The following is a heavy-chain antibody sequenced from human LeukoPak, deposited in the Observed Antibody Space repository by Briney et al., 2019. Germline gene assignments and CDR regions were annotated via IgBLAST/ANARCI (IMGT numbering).Heavy chain of an antibody. D-gene: IGHD6-19*01. Sequence: RASVKVSCKASGYSFTGHHMHGVRQPPPQGREWMGIISRSGASTSYAQKFQGRVTITRNTSMSTAYMELSSLRSEGTAAYYCARDYSSGRDDAFDIWGQGTVVSVSS. V-gene: IGHV1-46*01. CDR3: ARDYSSGRDDAFDI. CDR1: GYSFTGHH. J-gene: IGHJ3*02. CDR2: ISRSGAST.